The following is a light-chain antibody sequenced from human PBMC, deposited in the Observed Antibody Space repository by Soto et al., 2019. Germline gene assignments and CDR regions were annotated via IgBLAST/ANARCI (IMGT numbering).Light chain of an antibody. CDR2: LNSDGSH. J-gene: IGLJ2*01. CDR1: SGHSSYA. Sequence: QSVLTQSPSASASLGASVKLTCTLSSGHSSYAIAWHQQQPEKGPRYLMKLNSDGSHSKGDGIPDRFSGSSSGAERYLTISSLQSEGEADYYCQTWGSGIRVVFGGGTKLTVL. CDR3: QTWGSGIRVV. V-gene: IGLV4-69*01.